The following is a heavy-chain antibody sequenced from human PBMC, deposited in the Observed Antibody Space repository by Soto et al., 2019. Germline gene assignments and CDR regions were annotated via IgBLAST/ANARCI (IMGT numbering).Heavy chain of an antibody. CDR3: ARTTAVPNTLRSRYFFNY. D-gene: IGHD4-17*01. CDR1: GGSVSNKTYY. CDR2: VYYSGTT. V-gene: IGHV4-61*01. J-gene: IGHJ4*02. Sequence: PSETLSLTCSVSGGSVSNKTYYWSWIRQPPGKRLEWIGYVYYSGTTNFNPSLKSRVTISVHLSKKQFCLRLSSVTTADTALYYCARTTAVPNTLRSRYFFNYWGQGTLVTVSS.